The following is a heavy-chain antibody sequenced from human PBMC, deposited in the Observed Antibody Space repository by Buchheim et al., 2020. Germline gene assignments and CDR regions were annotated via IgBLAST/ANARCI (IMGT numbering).Heavy chain of an antibody. CDR3: AKSWRSAQCDY. CDR2: IWYDGSTK. Sequence: QVQLVESGGGVVQPGRSLRLSCAASGFTFSSYGMHWIRQAPGKGLEWVAVIWYDGSTKYYADSVKGRFTISRDNSKNTLYLQMNSLRAEDTAVYYCAKSWRSAQCDYWGQGTL. D-gene: IGHD3-16*01. CDR1: GFTFSSYG. J-gene: IGHJ4*02. V-gene: IGHV3-30*18.